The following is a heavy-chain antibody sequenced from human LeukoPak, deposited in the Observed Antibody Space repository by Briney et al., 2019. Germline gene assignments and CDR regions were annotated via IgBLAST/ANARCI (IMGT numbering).Heavy chain of an antibody. Sequence: GGPLSLFCAPSGLTYSGFSMLWVREARGGGLEGVSSISSNHRDIYNAHSVSGRFTISRDNAKNSLYLQMNSLRAEDTAVYYCARFAHYYGSGSYYLDYWAREPWSPSPQ. V-gene: IGHV3-21*01. D-gene: IGHD3-10*01. J-gene: IGHJ4*02. CDR3: ARFAHYYGSGSYYLDY. CDR1: GLTYSGFS. CDR2: ISSNHRDI.